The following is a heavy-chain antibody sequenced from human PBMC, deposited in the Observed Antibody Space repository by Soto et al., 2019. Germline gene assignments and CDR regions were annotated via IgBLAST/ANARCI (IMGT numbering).Heavy chain of an antibody. J-gene: IGHJ4*02. CDR3: ARESDCGGDCYKPFDY. CDR2: IIPIFGTA. CDR1: VGTFSSYA. D-gene: IGHD2-21*02. Sequence: GASVKVSCKASVGTFSSYAISWVRQAPGQGREWMGGIIPIFGTANYAQKFQGRVTITADESTSTAYMELSSLRSEDTAVYYCARESDCGGDCYKPFDYWGQGTLVTVSS. V-gene: IGHV1-69*13.